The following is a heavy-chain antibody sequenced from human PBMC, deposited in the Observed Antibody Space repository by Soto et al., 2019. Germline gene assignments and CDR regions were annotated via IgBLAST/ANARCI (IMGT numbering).Heavy chain of an antibody. J-gene: IGHJ3*02. CDR3: ARGEELADAFDI. CDR1: GFTFSSYS. CDR2: ISSSSSYI. D-gene: IGHD3-10*01. V-gene: IGHV3-21*01. Sequence: GGSLRLSCAASGFTFSSYSMNWVRQAPGKGLEWVSSISSSSSYIYYADSVKGRFTISRDNAKNSLYLQMNSLRAEDTAVYYCARGEELADAFDIWGQGTMVTVS.